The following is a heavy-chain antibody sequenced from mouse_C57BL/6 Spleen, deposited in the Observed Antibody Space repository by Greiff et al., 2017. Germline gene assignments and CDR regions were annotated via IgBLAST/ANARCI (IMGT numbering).Heavy chain of an antibody. D-gene: IGHD1-1*01. V-gene: IGHV3-6*01. CDR1: GYSITSGYY. CDR2: ISYDGSN. J-gene: IGHJ1*03. Sequence: VQLKESGPGLVQPSQSLSLTCSVTGYSITSGYYWNWIRQFPGNKLELMGYISYDGSNNYNPSLKNQISITSDTSKNRFFLKLNSVTTEATATYSGARDRALVAPYWYLDVWGTGTTVTVSS. CDR3: ARDRALVAPYWYLDV.